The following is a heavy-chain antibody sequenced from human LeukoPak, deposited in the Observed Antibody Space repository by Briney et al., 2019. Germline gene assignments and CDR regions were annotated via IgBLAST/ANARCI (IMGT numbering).Heavy chain of an antibody. J-gene: IGHJ6*03. V-gene: IGHV1-69*06. CDR3: ARVVGLTGYSSNWYSGYYYYMDV. Sequence: SVKVSCTTSGGNFSSYAITWVRQTPGQGLEWMGGIIPIFGTTNYAQKFQDRVTISADKSTSTAYMKLSSLRSEDTAVYYCARVVGLTGYSSNWYSGYYYYMDVWGKGTTVTVSS. CDR1: GGNFSSYA. CDR2: IIPIFGTT. D-gene: IGHD6-13*01.